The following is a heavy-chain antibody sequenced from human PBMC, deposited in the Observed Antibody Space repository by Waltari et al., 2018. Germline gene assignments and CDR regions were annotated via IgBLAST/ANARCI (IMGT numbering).Heavy chain of an antibody. D-gene: IGHD2-15*01. CDR2: IHGSGRA. CDR3: ARDRGRGLYLDS. CDR1: GASVTNSYW. J-gene: IGHJ4*02. V-gene: IGHV4-4*02. Sequence: QLQLQESGPGLVQPSGTLSLTCTVSGASVTNSYWWSWVRQSPEKGLEWIGQIHGSGRANYNPSLESRVTISIDRSNNQFSLKVTSTTAADTAVYYCARDRGRGLYLDSWGQGTLVTVSP.